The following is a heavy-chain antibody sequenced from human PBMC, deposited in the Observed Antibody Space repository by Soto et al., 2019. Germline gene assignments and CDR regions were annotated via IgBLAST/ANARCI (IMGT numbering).Heavy chain of an antibody. CDR2: ISYDGSNK. V-gene: IGHV3-30*03. D-gene: IGHD3-10*02. J-gene: IGHJ4*02. Sequence: QVQLVESGGGVVQPGRSLRLSCAASGFTFSSYGMHWVREGPGKGLEWVGVISYDGSNKYHADSVKGRFTISRDNYKKTLYLQMNSLTVDDTAGYYCESMVREFSFDYWGQGTLVTVSS. CDR3: ESMVREFSFDY. CDR1: GFTFSSYG.